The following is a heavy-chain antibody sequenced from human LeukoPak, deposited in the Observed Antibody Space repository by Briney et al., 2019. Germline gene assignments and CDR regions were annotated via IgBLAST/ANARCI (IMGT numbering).Heavy chain of an antibody. CDR1: GFIFRIYG. CDR3: ARWSGDYPSYYLDY. CDR2: IRSDGSSK. Sequence: GGSLRLSCAASGFIFRIYGLHWVRQAPGKGLEWVALIRSDGSSKNYADSVKGRFTISRDTSKNTVYLQMNSLRAEDTAVYSCARWSGDYPSYYLDYWGQGTLVTVSS. D-gene: IGHD4-17*01. V-gene: IGHV3-33*08. J-gene: IGHJ4*02.